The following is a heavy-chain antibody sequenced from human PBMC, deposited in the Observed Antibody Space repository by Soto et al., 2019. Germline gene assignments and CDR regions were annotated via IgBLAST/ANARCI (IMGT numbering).Heavy chain of an antibody. CDR2: ISAYNGNT. Sequence: XSVKVSCEASVYTFTSYGISWVRQAPGQGLEWMGWISAYNGNTNYAQKLQGRVTMTTDTSTSTAYMELRSLRSDDTAVYYCARDTRSDAFDIWGQGTMVTVSS. CDR1: VYTFTSYG. V-gene: IGHV1-18*04. D-gene: IGHD1-1*01. J-gene: IGHJ3*02. CDR3: ARDTRSDAFDI.